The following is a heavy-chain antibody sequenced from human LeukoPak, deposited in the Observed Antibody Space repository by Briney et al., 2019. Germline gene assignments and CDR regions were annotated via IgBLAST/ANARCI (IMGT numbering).Heavy chain of an antibody. CDR2: FSGSGGST. V-gene: IGHV3-23*01. Sequence: GGSLRLSCAASGFTFSSYAMSWVRQAPGKGLEWVSAFSGSGGSTYYADSVKGRFTISRDNSKNTLYLQMNSLRAEDTAVYYCARSIRYFDWLFLYYFDYWGQGTLVTVSS. CDR1: GFTFSSYA. J-gene: IGHJ4*02. D-gene: IGHD3-9*01. CDR3: ARSIRYFDWLFLYYFDY.